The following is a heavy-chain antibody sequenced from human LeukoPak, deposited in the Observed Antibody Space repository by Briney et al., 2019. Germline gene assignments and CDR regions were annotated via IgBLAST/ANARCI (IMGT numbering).Heavy chain of an antibody. Sequence: GGSLRLSCAASGFSFSSYSMNWVRQAPGRGLEWVSYISSPSTNIHYADSVKGRFTISRDNAKNSLYLQMNSLRAEDTAVYYCARGLDGNSIWYFDLWGRGIVVTVSS. V-gene: IGHV3-48*01. CDR3: ARGLDGNSIWYFDL. D-gene: IGHD4-23*01. CDR2: ISSPSTNI. J-gene: IGHJ2*01. CDR1: GFSFSSYS.